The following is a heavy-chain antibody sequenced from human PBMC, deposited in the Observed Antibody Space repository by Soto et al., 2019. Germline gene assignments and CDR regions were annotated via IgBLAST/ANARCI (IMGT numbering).Heavy chain of an antibody. V-gene: IGHV3-21*01. CDR3: ARVYGDYVHDYYYGMDV. D-gene: IGHD4-17*01. CDR1: GFTFSSFS. CDR2: ISSSSSYI. J-gene: IGHJ6*02. Sequence: GGSLRLSCAASGFTFSSFSMNWVRQAPGKGLKWVSSISSSSSYIYYADSVKGRFTISRDNAKNSLYLQMNSLRAEDTAVYYCARVYGDYVHDYYYGMDVWGQGTTVTVS.